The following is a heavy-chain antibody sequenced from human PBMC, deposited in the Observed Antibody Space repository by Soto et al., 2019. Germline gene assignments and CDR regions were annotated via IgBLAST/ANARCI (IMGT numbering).Heavy chain of an antibody. CDR3: MLGSGWKDFDY. Sequence: SETLSLTCRVCGDSISTYYLTWLQQPPGKGLEWIGYVYYSGSTYYNPSLKSRVTISVDTSKNQFSLKLSSVTAADTAVYYCMLGSGWKDFDYWGQGTLVTVSS. J-gene: IGHJ4*02. CDR2: VYYSGST. CDR1: GDSISTYY. D-gene: IGHD3-22*01. V-gene: IGHV4-59*04.